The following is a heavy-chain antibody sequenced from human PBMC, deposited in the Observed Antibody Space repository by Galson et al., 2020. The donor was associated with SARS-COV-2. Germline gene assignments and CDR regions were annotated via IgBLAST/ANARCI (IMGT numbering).Heavy chain of an antibody. J-gene: IGHJ4*01. CDR3: ARGPRWHYYDK. Sequence: GGSLRLSCAASEFSFSNSHMNWVRQAPGKGLEWVSYISKTGATIYYADSVKGRFTLSRDSAKNSLYLQMNSLRAEDTAVYFCARGPRWHYYDKWGHGTLVTVAS. D-gene: IGHD3-22*01. CDR1: EFSFSNSH. CDR2: ISKTGATI. V-gene: IGHV3-48*01.